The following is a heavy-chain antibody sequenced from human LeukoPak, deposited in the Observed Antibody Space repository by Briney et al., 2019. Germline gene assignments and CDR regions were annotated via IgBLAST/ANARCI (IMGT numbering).Heavy chain of an antibody. D-gene: IGHD3-10*01. CDR3: AGRDGFGDFDY. J-gene: IGHJ4*02. CDR2: ISYDGSNK. V-gene: IGHV3-30*04. CDR1: GFTFSSYA. Sequence: GGSLRLSCAASGFTFSSYAMHWVRQAPGKGLEWVAVISYDGSNKYYADSVKGRFTISRDNSKNTLYLQMNSLRAEDTAVYYCAGRDGFGDFDYWGQGTLVTVSS.